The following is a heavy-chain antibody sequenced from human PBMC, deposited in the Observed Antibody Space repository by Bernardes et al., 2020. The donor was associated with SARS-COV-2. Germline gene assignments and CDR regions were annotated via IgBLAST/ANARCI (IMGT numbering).Heavy chain of an antibody. CDR2: ISYDGSNK. J-gene: IGHJ4*02. CDR1: GFTFSSYA. Sequence: GGSLRLSCAASGFTFSSYAMHWVRQAPGKGLEWVAVISYDGSNKYYADSVKGRFTMSRDNSKNTLYLQMNSLRAEDTAVYYCARALWLRGRFDHWGQGSLVTASS. V-gene: IGHV3-30-3*01. D-gene: IGHD5-18*01. CDR3: ARALWLRGRFDH.